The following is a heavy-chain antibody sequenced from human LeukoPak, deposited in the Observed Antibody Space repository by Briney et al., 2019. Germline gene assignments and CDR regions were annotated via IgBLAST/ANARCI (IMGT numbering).Heavy chain of an antibody. V-gene: IGHV4-59*11. Sequence: SETLSLTCTVSGGSISSHYWSWIRQPPGKGLEWIGYIYYSGSTNYNPSLKSRVTISVDTSKNQFSLKLSSVTAADTAVYYCARADSSSWYVGYYFDYWGQGTLVTVSS. CDR3: ARADSSSWYVGYYFDY. CDR2: IYYSGST. J-gene: IGHJ4*02. D-gene: IGHD6-13*01. CDR1: GGSISSHY.